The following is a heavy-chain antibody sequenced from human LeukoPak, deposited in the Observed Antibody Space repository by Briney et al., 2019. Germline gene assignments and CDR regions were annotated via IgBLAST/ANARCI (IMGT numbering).Heavy chain of an antibody. J-gene: IGHJ4*02. D-gene: IGHD6-6*01. CDR1: GYTFTSHY. CDR3: ARNSNSSSFDY. Sequence: GASVKVSCKASGYTFTSHYMHWVRQAPGQGLEWMGIINPSNGSTTSAQKFQGRVTVTRDTYTSTVYMELSSLRSEDTAVYYCARNSNSSSFDYWGQGILVSVSS. V-gene: IGHV1-46*01. CDR2: INPSNGST.